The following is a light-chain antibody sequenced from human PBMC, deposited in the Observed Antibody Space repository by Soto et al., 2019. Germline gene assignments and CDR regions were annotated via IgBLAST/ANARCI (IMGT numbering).Light chain of an antibody. CDR1: SSDVWTYNL. Sequence: QSPLTQPAAVSGSTGQSITISCTGTSSDVWTYNLVSWYQQHPGKAPKLMVYEGTKRPSGVSNRFSGSKSGNTASLTISGLQAEDEADYYCCSYVGSSTYVFGTGTKVTVL. V-gene: IGLV2-23*01. CDR3: CSYVGSSTYV. CDR2: EGT. J-gene: IGLJ1*01.